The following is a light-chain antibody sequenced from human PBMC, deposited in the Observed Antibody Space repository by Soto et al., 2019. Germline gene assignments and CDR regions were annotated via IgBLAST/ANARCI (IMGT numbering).Light chain of an antibody. CDR2: AAS. V-gene: IGKV1-39*01. CDR3: QQSYSTLVA. J-gene: IGKJ1*01. Sequence: DIQMTQSPSSLSASVGDRVTITCRASQSIRSYLNWYQQKPGKDPKLLIYAASSLQSGVPSRFSGSGSGTDFTLTISSLQPEDFATYYCQQSYSTLVAVGQGTKVEIK. CDR1: QSIRSY.